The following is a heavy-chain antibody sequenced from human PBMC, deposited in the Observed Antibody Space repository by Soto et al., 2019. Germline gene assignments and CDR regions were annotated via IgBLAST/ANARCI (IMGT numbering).Heavy chain of an antibody. V-gene: IGHV3-53*02. Sequence: EVQLVETGGDLIQPGGSLRLSCAASGFTVSSDSMTWVRQAPGKGLEWISIIYSDNNTDYADSVKGRFSISRDTSKNILYLQMNSLRAEETAEYYCARHYSAMGVWGQGTTVTVSS. CDR1: GFTVSSDS. CDR2: IYSDNNT. J-gene: IGHJ6*02. CDR3: ARHYSAMGV.